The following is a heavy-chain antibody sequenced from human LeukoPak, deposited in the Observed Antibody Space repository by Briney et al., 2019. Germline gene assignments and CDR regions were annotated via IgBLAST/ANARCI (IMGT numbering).Heavy chain of an antibody. CDR1: GFTFSSYW. D-gene: IGHD1-26*01. J-gene: IGHJ4*02. CDR2: INGDGRNI. V-gene: IGHV3-74*01. Sequence: PGGSLRLSCVASGFTFSSYWMHWVRQDPRKGLVWVSRINGDGRNINYADSVKGRFTISRDNAKNSLYLQMNNLTADDTAVYYCATGSGFDDWGQGTLVTVSS. CDR3: ATGSGFDD.